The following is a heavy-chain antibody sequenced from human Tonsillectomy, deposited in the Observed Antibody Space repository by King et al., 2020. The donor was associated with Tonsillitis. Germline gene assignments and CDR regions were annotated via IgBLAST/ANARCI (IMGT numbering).Heavy chain of an antibody. V-gene: IGHV3-7*03. CDR2: IKQDGSEK. J-gene: IGHJ3*01. Sequence: VQLVESGGGLVQPGGSLRLSCAASGITFSSYWMSWVRQTPGKGLEWVANIKQDGSEKYYVDSVKGRFTISRDNAKNSLYLHMNSLRDEAMAVYYCATTAGPGGTFDFWGQGTMVTVSS. CDR3: ATTAGPGGTFDF. CDR1: GITFSSYW. D-gene: IGHD3-16*01.